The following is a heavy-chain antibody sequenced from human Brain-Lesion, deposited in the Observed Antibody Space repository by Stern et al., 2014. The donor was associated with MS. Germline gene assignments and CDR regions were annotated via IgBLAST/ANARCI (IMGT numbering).Heavy chain of an antibody. J-gene: IGHJ4*02. CDR2: IKLNGAET. V-gene: IGHV3-15*01. CDR3: GADVSYQGSGEIDF. CDR1: GFTFNNDW. D-gene: IGHD3-10*01. Sequence: EVQLVESGGGLVKPGGSLRLSCAASGFTFNNDWLSWVRQAPGKGLEWIXHIKLNGAETEYAASVKGRFIISMDDSKTQLFRQMNGLITEDTAVYFCGADVSYQGSGEIDFWGQGTLVTVSS.